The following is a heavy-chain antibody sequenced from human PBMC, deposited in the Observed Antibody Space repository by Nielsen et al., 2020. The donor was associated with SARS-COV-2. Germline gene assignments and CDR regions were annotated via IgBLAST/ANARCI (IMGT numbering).Heavy chain of an antibody. Sequence: WVRQAPGQGLEWMGGIIAILGTANYAQKFQGRVTITADKSTSTVYMELSSLRSEDTAVYYCARPGDDIVVVPAASNWFDPWGQGTLVTVSS. V-gene: IGHV1-69*06. J-gene: IGHJ5*02. CDR3: ARPGDDIVVVPAASNWFDP. D-gene: IGHD2-2*01. CDR2: IIAILGTA.